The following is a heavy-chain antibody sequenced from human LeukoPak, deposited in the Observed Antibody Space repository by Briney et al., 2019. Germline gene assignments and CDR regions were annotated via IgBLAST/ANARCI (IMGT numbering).Heavy chain of an antibody. CDR1: GGSISSYY. V-gene: IGHV4-4*07. Sequence: SETLSLTCTVSGGSISSYYWSWIRQPAGKGLEWIGRIYTRGGTNYNPSLKSRVNLSVDTSKNQFSLKLSSVTAADTAVYYCAREELSLGFDYWGQGTLVTISS. CDR3: AREELSLGFDY. J-gene: IGHJ4*02. D-gene: IGHD3-16*01. CDR2: IYTRGGT.